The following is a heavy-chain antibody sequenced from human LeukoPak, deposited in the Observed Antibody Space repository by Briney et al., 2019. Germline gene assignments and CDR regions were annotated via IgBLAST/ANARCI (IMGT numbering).Heavy chain of an antibody. Sequence: GRSLRLSCAASGFTFSSYAMHWVRQAPGKGLEWVAVISYDGSNKYYADSVKGRFTISRDNSKNTLYLQVNSLRVEDTAVYYCAKGGKWDVTPFDYWGQGTLVTVSS. J-gene: IGHJ4*02. V-gene: IGHV3-30-3*01. CDR3: AKGGKWDVTPFDY. CDR1: GFTFSSYA. D-gene: IGHD1-26*01. CDR2: ISYDGSNK.